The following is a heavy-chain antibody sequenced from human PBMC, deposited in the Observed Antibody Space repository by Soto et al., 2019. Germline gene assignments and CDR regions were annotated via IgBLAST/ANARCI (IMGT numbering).Heavy chain of an antibody. CDR2: IIPIFGTA. J-gene: IGHJ4*02. CDR1: GGTFSSYA. V-gene: IGHV1-69*01. Sequence: QVQLVQSGAEVKKPGSSVKVSCKASGGTFSSYAISWVRQAPGQGLEWMGGIIPIFGTANYAQKFQGRVTITADEPTSTVYMELSSLRSEDTAVYYCASQSSSSGDFDYWGQGTLVTVSS. CDR3: ASQSSSSGDFDY. D-gene: IGHD6-6*01.